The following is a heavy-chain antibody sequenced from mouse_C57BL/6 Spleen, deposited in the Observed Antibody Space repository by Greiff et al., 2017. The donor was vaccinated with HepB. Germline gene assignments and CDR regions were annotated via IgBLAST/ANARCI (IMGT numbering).Heavy chain of an antibody. Sequence: EVNLVESGGGLVQPKGSLKLSCAASGFSFNTYAMNWVRQAPGKGLEWVARIRSKSNNYATYYADSVKDRFTISRDDSESMLYLQMNNLKTEDTAMYYSVREDYSNYDWYFDVWGTGTTVTVSS. D-gene: IGHD2-5*01. J-gene: IGHJ1*03. V-gene: IGHV10-1*01. CDR2: IRSKSNNYAT. CDR1: GFSFNTYA. CDR3: VREDYSNYDWYFDV.